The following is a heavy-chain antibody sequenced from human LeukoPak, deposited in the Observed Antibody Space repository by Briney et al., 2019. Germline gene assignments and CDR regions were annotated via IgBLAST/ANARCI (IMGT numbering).Heavy chain of an antibody. D-gene: IGHD6-19*01. CDR3: ARSTHASGWYRS. J-gene: IGHJ4*02. Sequence: SETLSLTCAVYGGSFSGYYWSWIRRPPGKGLEWIGYIVYSGTAYYNPSLKNRVTISVDTSKNQFSLKLSSVTAADTAVYYCARSTHASGWYRSWGQGTLVTVSS. V-gene: IGHV4-34*12. CDR1: GGSFSGYY. CDR2: IVYSGTA.